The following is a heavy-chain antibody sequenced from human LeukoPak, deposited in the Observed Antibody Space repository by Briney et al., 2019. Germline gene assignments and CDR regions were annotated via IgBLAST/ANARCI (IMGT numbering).Heavy chain of an antibody. CDR3: ARIDAVAATPTSFDY. D-gene: IGHD6-19*01. J-gene: IGHJ4*02. V-gene: IGHV4-59*01. CDR1: GGSISIFY. CDR2: MYYSGTT. Sequence: SETLSLTCTVSGGSISIFYWSWIRQPPGKGLEWIGDMYYSGTTNYNPSLKSRLTISLDTSKNQFSLRLTSVTAADTAVYYCARIDAVAATPTSFDYWGQGTLVTVSS.